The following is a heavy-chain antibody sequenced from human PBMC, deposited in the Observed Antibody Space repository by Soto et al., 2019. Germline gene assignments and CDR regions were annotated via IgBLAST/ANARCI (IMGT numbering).Heavy chain of an antibody. J-gene: IGHJ4*02. CDR1: GGSISSGGYS. D-gene: IGHD3-22*01. CDR2: IYHSGST. CDR3: ARESGHYDSSGYLDY. Sequence: PSETLSLTCAVSGGSISSGGYSWSWIRQPPGKGLEWIGYIYHSGSTYYNPSLKSRVTISVDRSKNQFSLKLSSVTAADTAVYHCARESGHYDSSGYLDYWGQGTLVTVSS. V-gene: IGHV4-30-2*01.